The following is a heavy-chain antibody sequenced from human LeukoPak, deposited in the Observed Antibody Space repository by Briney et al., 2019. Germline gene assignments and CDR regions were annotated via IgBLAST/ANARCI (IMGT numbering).Heavy chain of an antibody. V-gene: IGHV1-69*13. CDR2: IIPIFGTA. CDR3: ARDSAYYGSGNRAFDI. CDR1: GGIFSSYA. J-gene: IGHJ3*02. D-gene: IGHD3-10*01. Sequence: SVKVSCKASGGIFSSYAISWVRQAPGQGLEWMGGIIPIFGTANYAQKFQGRVTITADASTSTAYMELSSLRSEDTAVYYCARDSAYYGSGNRAFDIWGQGTMVTVSS.